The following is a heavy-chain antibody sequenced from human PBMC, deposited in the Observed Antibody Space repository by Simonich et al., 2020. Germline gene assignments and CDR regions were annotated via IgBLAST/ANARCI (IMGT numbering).Heavy chain of an antibody. CDR3: VRPDSGYDYFDY. D-gene: IGHD5-12*01. J-gene: IGHJ4*02. V-gene: IGHV5-51*03. Sequence: EVQLVQSGAEVKKPGESLKISCKGSGYSFTSYWIGWVRQMPGKGLGWWGIIYPVDSYTRYSPAFQDQVTISADESISTAYLQWSSLKASDTAMYYCVRPDSGYDYFDYWGQGTLVTVSS. CDR2: IYPVDSYT. CDR1: GYSFTSYW.